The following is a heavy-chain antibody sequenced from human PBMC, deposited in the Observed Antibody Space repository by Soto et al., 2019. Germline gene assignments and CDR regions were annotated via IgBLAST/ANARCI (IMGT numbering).Heavy chain of an antibody. CDR3: ARRGST. CDR1: GFTFSSSE. V-gene: IGHV3-48*03. D-gene: IGHD2-2*01. Sequence: EVPLVESGGGLVQPGGSLRLSCVASGFTFSSSEMYWVRQAPGQGLEWVSYIHPAGQPIFFADSVQGRFTISRDNATKSVYLQMNCMRAEDTAVYYCARRGSTWGQGTMVTVSS. J-gene: IGHJ3*01. CDR2: IHPAGQPI.